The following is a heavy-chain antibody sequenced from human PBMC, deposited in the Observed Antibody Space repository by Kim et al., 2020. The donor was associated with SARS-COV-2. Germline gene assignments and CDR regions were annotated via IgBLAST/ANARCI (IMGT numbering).Heavy chain of an antibody. CDR2: IIPILGIA. Sequence: SVKVSCKASGGTFSSYAISWVRQAPGQGLEWMGRIIPILGIANYAQKFQGRVTITADKSTSTAYMELSSLRSEDTAVYYCARDWMDVATDGGYYYYGMDVWGQGTTVTVSS. CDR1: GGTFSSYA. D-gene: IGHD5-12*01. V-gene: IGHV1-69*04. CDR3: ARDWMDVATDGGYYYYGMDV. J-gene: IGHJ6*02.